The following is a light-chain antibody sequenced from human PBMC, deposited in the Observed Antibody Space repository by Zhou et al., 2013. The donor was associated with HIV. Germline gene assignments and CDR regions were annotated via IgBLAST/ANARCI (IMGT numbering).Light chain of an antibody. Sequence: DIQMTQSPSSVSASVGDRVTITCRASQDIAGWLAWYQQKPGKAPKRLIYSASSLQSGVPSRFSGSGSGTEFTLTISSLQLEDFATYYCLQHNSLPQTFGQGTKVEIK. CDR3: LQHNSLPQT. CDR2: SAS. V-gene: IGKV1-12*01. CDR1: QDIAGW. J-gene: IGKJ1*01.